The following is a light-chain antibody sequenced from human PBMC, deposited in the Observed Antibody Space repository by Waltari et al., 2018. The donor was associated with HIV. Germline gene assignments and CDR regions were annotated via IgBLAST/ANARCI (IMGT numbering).Light chain of an antibody. CDR1: SSNIGAGDD. CDR3: QAYDTGLSGSRV. Sequence: QAVLTQPLSVPGAQGKRVTISCTGSSSNIGAGDDVTRYQQLPVTAPRVLIYGNSNRPSGVPDRFSGSKSGTSASLAITGLQAEDEADYYCQAYDTGLSGSRVFGGGTKLTV. V-gene: IGLV1-40*01. J-gene: IGLJ2*01. CDR2: GNS.